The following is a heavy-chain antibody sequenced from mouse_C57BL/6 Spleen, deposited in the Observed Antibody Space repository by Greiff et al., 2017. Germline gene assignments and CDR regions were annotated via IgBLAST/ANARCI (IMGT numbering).Heavy chain of an antibody. J-gene: IGHJ2*01. D-gene: IGHD2-14*01. Sequence: EVQRVESGEGLVKPGGSLKLSCAASGFTFSSYAMSWVRQTPEKRLEWVAYISSGGDYIYYADTVKGRFTISRDNARNTLYLQMSSLKSEDTAMYYCTREGGTGKDFDYWGQGTTLTVSS. V-gene: IGHV5-9-1*02. CDR1: GFTFSSYA. CDR3: TREGGTGKDFDY. CDR2: ISSGGDYI.